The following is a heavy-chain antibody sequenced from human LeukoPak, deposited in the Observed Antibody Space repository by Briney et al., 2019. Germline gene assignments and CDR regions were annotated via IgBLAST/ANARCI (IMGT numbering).Heavy chain of an antibody. D-gene: IGHD3-22*01. Sequence: SETLSLTCTVSGGSVSSGSYYWSWIRQPPGKGLEWIGYIYYSGSTNYNPSLKSRVTISVDTPKNQFSLKLSSVTAADTAVYYCARVTYYDSSGYYSPHFDYWGQGTLVTVSS. CDR1: GGSVSSGSYY. CDR2: IYYSGST. V-gene: IGHV4-61*01. J-gene: IGHJ4*02. CDR3: ARVTYYDSSGYYSPHFDY.